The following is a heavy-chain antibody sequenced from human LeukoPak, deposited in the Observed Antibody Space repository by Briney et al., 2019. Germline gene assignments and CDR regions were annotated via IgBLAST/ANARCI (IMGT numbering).Heavy chain of an antibody. CDR2: IWYDGSNK. D-gene: IGHD1-26*01. J-gene: IGHJ4*02. Sequence: GGSLRLSCAASGFTFSSYGMHWVRQAPGKGLEWVAVIWYDGSNKYYADSVKGRFTISRDNAKNTLFLQMNSLRAEDTAVYFCARDHKIVGASGQDYWGQGTLVTVSS. CDR3: ARDHKIVGASGQDY. V-gene: IGHV3-33*01. CDR1: GFTFSSYG.